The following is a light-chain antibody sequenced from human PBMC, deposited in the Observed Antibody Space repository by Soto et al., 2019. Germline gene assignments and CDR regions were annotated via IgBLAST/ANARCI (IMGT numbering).Light chain of an antibody. Sequence: QSVLTQPASVSGSPGQSITISCTGTSSDVGTYNYVSWYQHHPGKAPKLMIYDVNNRPSGVSNRFSGSKSGNTASLTISGLQAEDEADYYCTSYTSSNTLVFGGGTKLTVL. J-gene: IGLJ2*01. V-gene: IGLV2-14*01. CDR1: SSDVGTYNY. CDR2: DVN. CDR3: TSYTSSNTLV.